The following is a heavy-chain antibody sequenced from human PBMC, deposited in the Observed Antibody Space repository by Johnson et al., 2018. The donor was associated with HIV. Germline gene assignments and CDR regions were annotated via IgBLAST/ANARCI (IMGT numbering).Heavy chain of an antibody. D-gene: IGHD3-22*01. V-gene: IGHV3-23*04. CDR1: GFTFSKPW. CDR3: ARDLYYYDTSGYYLNGPDAFDI. Sequence: EVQLVESGGDLVKPGGSLRLSCAGSGFTFSKPWLTWLRQAPGKGLEWVSAISGSGGSTYYADSVKGRFTISRDNSKNTLYLQMNSLRAEDTAVYYCARDLYYYDTSGYYLNGPDAFDIWGQGTMVTVYS. CDR2: ISGSGGST. J-gene: IGHJ3*02.